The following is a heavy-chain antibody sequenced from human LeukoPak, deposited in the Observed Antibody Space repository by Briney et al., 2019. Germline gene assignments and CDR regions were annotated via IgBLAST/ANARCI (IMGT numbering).Heavy chain of an antibody. CDR2: IYSGGST. CDR3: AKRVYYYDSSGYLNDFDY. V-gene: IGHV3-53*01. J-gene: IGHJ4*02. D-gene: IGHD3-22*01. CDR1: GFTVSSNY. Sequence: GGSLRLSCAASGFTVSSNYMSWVRQAPGKGLEWVSVIYSGGSTYYADSVKGRFTTSRDNSKNTLYLQMNSLRAEDTAVYYCAKRVYYYDSSGYLNDFDYWGQGTLVTVSS.